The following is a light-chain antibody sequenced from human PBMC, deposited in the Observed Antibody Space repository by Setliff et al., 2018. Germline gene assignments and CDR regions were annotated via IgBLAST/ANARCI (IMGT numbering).Light chain of an antibody. CDR2: EVS. Sequence: QSALTQPPSASGSPGQSVTISCTGISSDVGGYNYVSWYQQHPGKAPKLMIYEVSKRPSGVPDRFSGSKSGNTASLTVSGLQAEDEADYYCSSYAGNYIYVFGTGTKVT. CDR1: SSDVGGYNY. CDR3: SSYAGNYIYV. J-gene: IGLJ1*01. V-gene: IGLV2-8*01.